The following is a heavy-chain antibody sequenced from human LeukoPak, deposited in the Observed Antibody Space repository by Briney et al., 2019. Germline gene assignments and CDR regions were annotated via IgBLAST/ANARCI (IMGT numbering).Heavy chain of an antibody. Sequence: GGSLRLSCAASGFTFSSYAMSWVRQAPGKGLEWVSAISGSGGSTYYADSVKGRFTISRDNSKNTLYLQMNSLRAEDTAVYYCAKDGGGYCGGGSCYPDYWGQGTLVTVSS. CDR2: ISGSGGST. D-gene: IGHD2-15*01. V-gene: IGHV3-23*01. CDR1: GFTFSSYA. J-gene: IGHJ4*02. CDR3: AKDGGGYCGGGSCYPDY.